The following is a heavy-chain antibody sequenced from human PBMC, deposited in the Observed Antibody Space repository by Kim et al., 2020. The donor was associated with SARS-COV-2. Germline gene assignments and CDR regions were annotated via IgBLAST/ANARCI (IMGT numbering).Heavy chain of an antibody. CDR2: T. Sequence: TTYNPSPTRRVTISEDTSKNQFSLQLSSVTAADTAVYYCARGSPDDSVDYWGQGTLVTVSS. V-gene: IGHV4-34*01. D-gene: IGHD3-3*01. J-gene: IGHJ4*02. CDR3: ARGSPDDSVDY.